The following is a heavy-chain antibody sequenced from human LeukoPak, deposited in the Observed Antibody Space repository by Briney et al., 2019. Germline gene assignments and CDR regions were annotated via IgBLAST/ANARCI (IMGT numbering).Heavy chain of an antibody. V-gene: IGHV3-11*01. Sequence: GRTLSLSRAVSGFSFCEFYVSWIRQSASTEREAMSYLGTRSNPIYYADTLKSRFTLTRNDAKNSVYLEMNSLRDEDTAVYFCAREARGSGRDFDYWGQGILVTVSS. CDR1: GFSFCEFY. J-gene: IGHJ4*02. CDR2: LGTRSNPI. D-gene: IGHD3-10*01. CDR3: AREARGSGRDFDY.